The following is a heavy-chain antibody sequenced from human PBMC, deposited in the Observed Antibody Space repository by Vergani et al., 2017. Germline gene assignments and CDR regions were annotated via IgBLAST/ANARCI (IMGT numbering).Heavy chain of an antibody. CDR2: ISSSSYI. Sequence: EVQLVESGGGLVKPGGSLRLSCAASGFTFSSYSMNWVRQAPGKGLEWVSSISSSSYIYYADSVKGRFTISRDNAKNSLYLQMNSLRAEDTAVYYCAREKTSYYYYYGMDVWGQGTTVTVSS. V-gene: IGHV3-21*01. CDR1: GFTFSSYS. CDR3: AREKTSYYYYYGMDV. J-gene: IGHJ6*02.